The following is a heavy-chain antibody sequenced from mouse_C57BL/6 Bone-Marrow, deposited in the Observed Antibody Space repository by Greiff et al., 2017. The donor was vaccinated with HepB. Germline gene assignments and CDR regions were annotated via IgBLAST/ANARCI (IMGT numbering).Heavy chain of an antibody. Sequence: VKLQESGPELVKPGTSVKISCKASGYAFSSSWMNWVKQRPGKGLEWIGRIYPGDGDTNYNGKFKGKATLTADKSSSTAYMQLSSLTSEDSAVYFCARSFYYGNFDWYFDVWGTGTTVTVSS. J-gene: IGHJ1*03. V-gene: IGHV1-82*01. CDR2: IYPGDGDT. CDR1: GYAFSSSW. CDR3: ARSFYYGNFDWYFDV. D-gene: IGHD2-1*01.